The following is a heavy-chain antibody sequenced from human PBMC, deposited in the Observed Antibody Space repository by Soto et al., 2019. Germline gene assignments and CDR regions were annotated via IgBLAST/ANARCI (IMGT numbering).Heavy chain of an antibody. CDR3: ARDSSGTYPQMTYSSGYPIGGFDI. V-gene: IGHV1-18*04. J-gene: IGHJ3*02. Sequence: ASVKVSCKASGYTFTSYGISWVRQAPGQGLEWMGWISAYNGNTNYAQKLQGRVTMTTDTSTSTAYMELRSLRSDDTAVYYCARDSSGTYPQMTYSSGYPIGGFDIWGQGTMVTVSS. CDR2: ISAYNGNT. CDR1: GYTFTSYG. D-gene: IGHD3-22*01.